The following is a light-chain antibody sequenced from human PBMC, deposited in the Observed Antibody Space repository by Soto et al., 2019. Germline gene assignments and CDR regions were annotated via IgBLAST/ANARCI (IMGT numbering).Light chain of an antibody. CDR3: QQYNSYRIT. Sequence: DIQMTQSPSTLSASVGDRVTITCRASQGISSWLAWYQQKPGKAPKLLIYKASSLESGVPSRFSGSGSGTEFTLTISSLQPDDVATYYCQQYNSYRITFGQGTRLEIK. CDR1: QGISSW. J-gene: IGKJ5*01. CDR2: KAS. V-gene: IGKV1-5*03.